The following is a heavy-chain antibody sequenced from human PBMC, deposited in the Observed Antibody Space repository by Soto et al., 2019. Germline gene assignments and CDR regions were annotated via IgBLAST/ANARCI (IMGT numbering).Heavy chain of an antibody. CDR1: GGSISSGGYS. CDR3: ARYIVATIFRGYSYGRFDY. CDR2: IYHSGST. V-gene: IGHV4-30-2*01. J-gene: IGHJ4*02. D-gene: IGHD5-12*01. Sequence: SETLSLTCAVSGGSISSGGYSWSWIRQPPGKGLEWIGYIYHSGSTYYNPSLKSRVTISVERSKNQFSLKLSSVTAADTAVYYCARYIVATIFRGYSYGRFDYWGQGTLVTVSS.